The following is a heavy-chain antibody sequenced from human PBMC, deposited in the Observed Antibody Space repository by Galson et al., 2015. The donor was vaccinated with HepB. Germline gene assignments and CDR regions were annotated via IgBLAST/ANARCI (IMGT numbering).Heavy chain of an antibody. Sequence: SVKVSCKASGYTFTSYYMHWVRQAPGQGLEWMGIINPSGGSTSYAQKFQGRVTMTRDTSTSTVYMELSSLRSEDTAVYYCARDQVVAVGATEAYYYYGMDVWGQGTTVTVSS. J-gene: IGHJ6*02. CDR3: ARDQVVAVGATEAYYYYGMDV. D-gene: IGHD1-26*01. V-gene: IGHV1-46*01. CDR2: INPSGGST. CDR1: GYTFTSYY.